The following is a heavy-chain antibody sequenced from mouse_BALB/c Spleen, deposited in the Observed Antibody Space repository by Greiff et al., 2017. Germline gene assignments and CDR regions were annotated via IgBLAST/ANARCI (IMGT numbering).Heavy chain of an antibody. J-gene: IGHJ4*01. CDR1: GYSITSDYA. CDR3: ARSAISAMDY. V-gene: IGHV3-2*02. CDR2: ISYSGST. Sequence: EVKLMESGPGLVKPSQSLSLTCTVTGYSITSDYAWNWIRQFPGNKLEWMGYISYSGSTSYNPSLKSRISITRDTSKNQFFLQLNSVTTEDTATYYCARSAISAMDYWGQGTSVTVSS. D-gene: IGHD1-2*01.